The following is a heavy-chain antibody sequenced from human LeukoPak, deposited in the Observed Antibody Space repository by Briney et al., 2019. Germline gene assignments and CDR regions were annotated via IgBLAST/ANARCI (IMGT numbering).Heavy chain of an antibody. Sequence: GGSLRLSCAASGFPFSGYWMDWVRQAPGKGMEWVANIKQDGSEEYYVDSVKGRFTISRDNAKNSLYLQMNSLRAEDTAVYYCSRSLDYWGQGALVTVSS. CDR3: SRSLDY. CDR2: IKQDGSEE. J-gene: IGHJ4*02. V-gene: IGHV3-7*01. CDR1: GFPFSGYW.